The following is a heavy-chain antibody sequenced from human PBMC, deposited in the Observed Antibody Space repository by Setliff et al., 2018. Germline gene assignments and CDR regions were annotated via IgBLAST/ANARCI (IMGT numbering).Heavy chain of an antibody. J-gene: IGHJ4*02. V-gene: IGHV4-59*01. CDR1: GGSFTPYY. D-gene: IGHD5-12*01. CDR3: ARGGTFRYFDY. CDR2: VYYSGTA. Sequence: SETLSLTCTVSGGSFTPYYWSWIRQPPGKGLEWIGYVYYSGTAYYNPSLKSRVTVIVDTSKSQFSLRLSSVTAADTAVYYCARGGTFRYFDYWGQGTPVTVPQ.